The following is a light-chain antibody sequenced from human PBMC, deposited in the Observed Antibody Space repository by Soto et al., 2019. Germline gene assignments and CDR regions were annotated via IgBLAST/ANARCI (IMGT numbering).Light chain of an antibody. V-gene: IGKV1-8*01. CDR3: QQYYSYPG. CDR1: QGISSY. Sequence: AIRMTQSPSSLSASTGDRVTITCRASQGISSYLAWYQQKPGKAPKLLIYAASTLKSGVPSRFSGSGSGTDFTLTISCLQSEDFATYYCQQYYSYPGFGGGTKVEIK. J-gene: IGKJ4*01. CDR2: AAS.